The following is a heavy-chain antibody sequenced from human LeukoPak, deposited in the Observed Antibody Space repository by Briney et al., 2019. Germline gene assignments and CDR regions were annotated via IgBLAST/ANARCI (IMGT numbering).Heavy chain of an antibody. V-gene: IGHV1-69*13. CDR3: AREGPGGSVDY. CDR2: IIPIFGTA. CDR1: GGTFSSYA. Sequence: GASVKVSCKASGGTFSSYAISWVRQAPGQGLEWMGGIIPIFGTANYAQKFQGRVTITADESTSTAYMELSSLRSEDTAVYYCAREGPGGSVDYWGQGTLVAVSS. J-gene: IGHJ4*02. D-gene: IGHD2-8*02.